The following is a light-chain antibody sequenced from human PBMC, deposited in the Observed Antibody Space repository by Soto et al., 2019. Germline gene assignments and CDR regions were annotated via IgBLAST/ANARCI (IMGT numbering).Light chain of an antibody. Sequence: DIQMTQSPSSLSASVEDRVIITCRASQSISNHLNWYQQKPGKAPKLLIYEATNLQSGVPPRFSGSGSGTDFTLTISSLQPEDFATYFSQQANSFPITFGQGTRLENK. CDR3: QQANSFPIT. CDR2: EAT. V-gene: IGKV1-39*01. CDR1: QSISNH. J-gene: IGKJ5*01.